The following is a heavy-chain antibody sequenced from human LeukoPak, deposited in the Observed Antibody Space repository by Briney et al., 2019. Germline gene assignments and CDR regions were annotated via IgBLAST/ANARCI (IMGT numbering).Heavy chain of an antibody. Sequence: ASVKVSCKASGGTFSSYAISWVRQAPGQGLEWMGGIIPIFGTANYAQKFQGRVTITTDGSTSAAYMELSSLRSEDTAVYYCASGSYSYYYYMDVWGKGTTVTVSS. D-gene: IGHD1-26*01. V-gene: IGHV1-69*05. CDR1: GGTFSSYA. J-gene: IGHJ6*03. CDR2: IIPIFGTA. CDR3: ASGSYSYYYYMDV.